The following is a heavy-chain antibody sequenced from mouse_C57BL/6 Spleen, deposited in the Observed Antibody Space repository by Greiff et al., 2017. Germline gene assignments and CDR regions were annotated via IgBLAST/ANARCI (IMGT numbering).Heavy chain of an antibody. Sequence: VKLMESGAELVRPGASVKLSCKASGYTFTDYYINWVKQRPGQGLEWIARIYPGSGNTYYNEKFKGKATLTAEKSSSTAYMQLSSLTSEDSAVYFCARGAGDYGSLDYWGQGTSVTVSS. CDR3: ARGAGDYGSLDY. CDR2: IYPGSGNT. J-gene: IGHJ4*01. V-gene: IGHV1-76*01. CDR1: GYTFTDYY. D-gene: IGHD1-1*01.